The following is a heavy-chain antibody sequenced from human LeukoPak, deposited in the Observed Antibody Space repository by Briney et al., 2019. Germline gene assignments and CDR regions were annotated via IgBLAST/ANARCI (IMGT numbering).Heavy chain of an antibody. CDR3: ARELRLLGFGEFPFDY. D-gene: IGHD3-10*01. J-gene: IGHJ4*02. CDR2: IKQDGSER. V-gene: IGHV3-7*01. Sequence: GGSLRLSCAASGFTFSKYWMSWVRQAPGKGLEWVANIKQDGSERYYVDSVKGRFTISRDNAKNSLDLQMNSLRAEDTAIYYCARELRLLGFGEFPFDYWGQGILVTVSS. CDR1: GFTFSKYW.